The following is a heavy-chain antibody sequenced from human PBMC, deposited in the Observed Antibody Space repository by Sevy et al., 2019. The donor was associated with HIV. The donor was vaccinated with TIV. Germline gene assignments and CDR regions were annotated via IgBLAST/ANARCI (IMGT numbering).Heavy chain of an antibody. CDR1: GYSLTGLS. CDR2: FDPEDGER. Sequence: ASVKVSCKVSGYSLTGLSMHWVRQAPGKGLEWMGSFDPEDGERIYSQKLEGRVTMTEDTSADTAYMELNSLRFEDTAVYYCATTKDYYESSGCPFDYWGQGTLVTVSS. J-gene: IGHJ4*02. CDR3: ATTKDYYESSGCPFDY. V-gene: IGHV1-24*01. D-gene: IGHD3-22*01.